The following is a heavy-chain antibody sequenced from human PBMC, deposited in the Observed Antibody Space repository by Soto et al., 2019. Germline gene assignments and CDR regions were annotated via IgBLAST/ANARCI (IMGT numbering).Heavy chain of an antibody. J-gene: IGHJ6*02. Sequence: GESLKISCAASGFTFSSYSMNWVRQAPGKGLEWVSSISSSSSYIYYADSVKGRFTISRDNAKNSLYLQMNSLRAEDTAVYYCARDLLEYSSTLNYGMDVWGQGTTVTVSS. CDR3: ARDLLEYSSTLNYGMDV. V-gene: IGHV3-21*01. D-gene: IGHD6-6*01. CDR1: GFTFSSYS. CDR2: ISSSSSYI.